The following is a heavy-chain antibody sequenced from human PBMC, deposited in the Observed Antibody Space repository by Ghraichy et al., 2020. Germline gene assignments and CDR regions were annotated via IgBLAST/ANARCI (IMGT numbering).Heavy chain of an antibody. CDR2: ISAYNGNT. V-gene: IGHV1-18*01. CDR1: GYTFTSYG. J-gene: IGHJ6*03. CDR3: ARAYCSSTSCYRPPHGYYYYYMDV. D-gene: IGHD2-2*01. Sequence: ASVKVSCKASGYTFTSYGISWVRQAPGQGLEWMGWISAYNGNTNYAQNLQGRVTLTTDTSTSTAYMELRSLRSDDTAVYYCARAYCSSTSCYRPPHGYYYYYMDVWGKGTTVTVSS.